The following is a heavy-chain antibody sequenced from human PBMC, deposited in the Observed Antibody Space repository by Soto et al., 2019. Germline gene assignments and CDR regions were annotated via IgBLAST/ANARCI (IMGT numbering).Heavy chain of an antibody. V-gene: IGHV1-3*01. D-gene: IGHD3-3*01. J-gene: IGHJ4*02. CDR3: ARDKEDYDFWSGYYTGFDY. Sequence: ASVKVSCKASGYTFTSYAMHWVRQAPGQRLEWMGWINAGNGNTKYSQKFQGRVTITRDTSASTAYMELSSLRSEDTAVYYCARDKEDYDFWSGYYTGFDYWGQGTMVPSPQ. CDR2: INAGNGNT. CDR1: GYTFTSYA.